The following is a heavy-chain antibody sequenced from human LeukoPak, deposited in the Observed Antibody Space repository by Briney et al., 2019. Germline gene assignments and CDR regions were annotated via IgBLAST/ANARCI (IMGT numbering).Heavy chain of an antibody. V-gene: IGHV4-59*01. CDR1: GGSISGYD. CDR3: GREGRIVLGAFDI. J-gene: IGHJ3*02. D-gene: IGHD1-26*01. CDR2: ISYSGST. Sequence: PWETLSLTCTVSGGSISGYDWSWIRQPPGKELEWVGSISYSGSTNYDPSLKSRVTISVDTSKNQFSLKLNSVTAADTAVYYCGREGRIVLGAFDIWGQGTMVTVSS.